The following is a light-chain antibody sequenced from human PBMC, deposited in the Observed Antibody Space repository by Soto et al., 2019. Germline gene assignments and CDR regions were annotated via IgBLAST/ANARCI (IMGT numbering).Light chain of an antibody. CDR3: QQYTDSPLT. CDR1: ESVSSYY. Sequence: EIVLTQSPGTLSLSPGERATLSCRASESVSSYYIAWYQHKPGQAPRLLIYVPSTRATGIPDRFSASGSGTDFTLSIRRLEPEDSALYYCQQYTDSPLTFGQGTKVEIK. J-gene: IGKJ1*01. V-gene: IGKV3-20*01. CDR2: VPS.